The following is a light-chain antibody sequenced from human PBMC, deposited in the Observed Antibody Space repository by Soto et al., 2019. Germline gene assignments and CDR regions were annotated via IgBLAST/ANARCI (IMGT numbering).Light chain of an antibody. J-gene: IGKJ1*01. CDR1: QSISGTF. V-gene: IGKV3-20*01. Sequence: EIVLTQSPGTLSLSPGERATLSCRASQSISGTFLAWYQHKPGQAPRVLIYGASRRATGIPDRFSGSGSGTDFTLTISRLEPEDFALYYCQQYYSSWTCGQGTKLEMK. CDR3: QQYYSSWT. CDR2: GAS.